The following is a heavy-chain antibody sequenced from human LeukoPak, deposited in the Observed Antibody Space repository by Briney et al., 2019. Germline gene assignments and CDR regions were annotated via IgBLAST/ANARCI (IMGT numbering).Heavy chain of an antibody. Sequence: GGSLRLSCAGSGFTFVSYWMTWVRQAPGKGLEWVANIKQDGSEKYYVDSVKGRFTVSRDNAQNSLYLQMNSLRAEDTAVYYCARPRDSGWSKTWDYWGQGTLVTVSS. V-gene: IGHV3-7*03. J-gene: IGHJ4*02. D-gene: IGHD6-13*01. CDR3: ARPRDSGWSKTWDY. CDR2: IKQDGSEK. CDR1: GFTFVSYW.